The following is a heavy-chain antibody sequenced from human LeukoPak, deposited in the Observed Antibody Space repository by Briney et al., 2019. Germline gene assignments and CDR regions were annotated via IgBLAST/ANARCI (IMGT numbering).Heavy chain of an antibody. V-gene: IGHV3-74*01. CDR2: INSDGSST. Sequence: PGGSLRLSCAASGFTFSTYGMSWVRQAPGKGLVWVSRINSDGSSTSYADSVKGRFTISRDNAKNTLYLQMNSLRAEDTAVYYCARARGDSSSWYYYYYMDVWGKGTTVTISS. J-gene: IGHJ6*03. CDR1: GFTFSTYG. D-gene: IGHD6-13*01. CDR3: ARARGDSSSWYYYYYMDV.